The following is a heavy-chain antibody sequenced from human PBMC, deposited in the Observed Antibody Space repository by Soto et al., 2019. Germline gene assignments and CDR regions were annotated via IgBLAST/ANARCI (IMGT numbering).Heavy chain of an antibody. D-gene: IGHD2-15*01. CDR3: ASEVSSTDGMDV. CDR1: GYSVSSSDYY. J-gene: IGHJ6*02. V-gene: IGHV4-39*01. CDR2: IYYTGNT. Sequence: SETLSLTCSVSGYSVSSSDYYWGWIRQPPGKGLEWIGSIYYTGNTFYSPSFRSRLTISVDTSKSQFSLKLRSVTAADTATYYCASEVSSTDGMDVWGQGTTVTVSS.